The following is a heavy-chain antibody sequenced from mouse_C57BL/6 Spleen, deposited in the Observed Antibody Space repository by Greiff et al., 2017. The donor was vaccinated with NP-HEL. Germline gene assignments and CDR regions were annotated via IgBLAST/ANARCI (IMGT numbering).Heavy chain of an antibody. CDR3: ARGFYYYGSSLHWYFDV. D-gene: IGHD1-1*01. Sequence: EVNVVESGGGLVKPGGSLKLSCAASGFTFSDYGMHWVRQAPEKGLEWVAYISSGSSTIYYADTVKGRFTISRDNAKNTLFLQMTSLRSEDTAMYYCARGFYYYGSSLHWYFDVWGTGTTVTVSS. J-gene: IGHJ1*03. V-gene: IGHV5-17*01. CDR1: GFTFSDYG. CDR2: ISSGSSTI.